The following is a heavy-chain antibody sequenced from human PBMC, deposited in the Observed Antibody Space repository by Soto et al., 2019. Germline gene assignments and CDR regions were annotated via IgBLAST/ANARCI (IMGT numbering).Heavy chain of an antibody. CDR2: INAGNGNT. J-gene: IGHJ6*02. CDR1: GYTFTSYA. CDR3: ARDRSYYGMDV. Sequence: EASVKVSCKASGYTFTSYAMHWVRQAPGQRLEWMGWINAGNGNTKYSQKFQGRVTITRDTSASTAYMELSSLRSEDTAVYYCARDRSYYGMDVWGQGTTVTVSS. V-gene: IGHV1-3*01.